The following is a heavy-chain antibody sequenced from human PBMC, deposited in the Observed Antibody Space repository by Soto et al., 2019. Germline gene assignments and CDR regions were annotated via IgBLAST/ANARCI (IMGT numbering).Heavy chain of an antibody. J-gene: IGHJ4*02. D-gene: IGHD6-13*01. V-gene: IGHV5-10-1*01. Sequence: GESLKISCKGSGYSFAGYWITWVRQKPGKGLEWMGRIDPSDSQTYYSPSFRGHVTISVTKSITTVFLQWSSLRASDTAMYYCARHEEGSWYKDYWGQGTLVTVSS. CDR3: ARHEEGSWYKDY. CDR2: IDPSDSQT. CDR1: GYSFAGYW.